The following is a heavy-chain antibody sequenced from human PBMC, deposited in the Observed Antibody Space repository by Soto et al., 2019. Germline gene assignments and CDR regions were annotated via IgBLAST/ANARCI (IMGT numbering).Heavy chain of an antibody. Sequence: PGGSLRLSCAASGFTFSSCSMNWVRQAPGKGLEWVSSISSSSSYIYYADSVKGRFTISRDNAKNSLYLQMNSLRAEDTAVYYCSRDVSTFLFIENDYGGQGTLVTVSS. CDR2: ISSSSSYI. J-gene: IGHJ4*02. CDR3: SRDVSTFLFIENDY. D-gene: IGHD1-26*01. CDR1: GFTFSSCS. V-gene: IGHV3-21*01.